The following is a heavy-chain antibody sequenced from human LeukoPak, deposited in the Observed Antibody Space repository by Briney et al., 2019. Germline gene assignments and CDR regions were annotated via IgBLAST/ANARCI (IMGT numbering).Heavy chain of an antibody. CDR2: ISGSGGST. D-gene: IGHD1-14*01. CDR3: FQPVNTWRQPFDS. J-gene: IGHJ4*02. V-gene: IGHV3-23*01. Sequence: GGSLRLSCAASGFTFSSYAMSWVRQAPGKGLEWVSAISGSGGSTYYADSVKGRFTISRDNSKNTLYLQMNSLNTEDTAVYFWFQPVNTWRQPFDSWGQETLFTVSS. CDR1: GFTFSSYA.